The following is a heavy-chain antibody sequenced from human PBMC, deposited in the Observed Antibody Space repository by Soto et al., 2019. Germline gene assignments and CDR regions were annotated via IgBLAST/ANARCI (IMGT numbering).Heavy chain of an antibody. CDR3: AKDKGPALYYYYGMDV. Sequence: PGGSLGLSCAASGFTFSSYAMSWVRQAPGKGLEWVSAISGSGGSTYYADSVKGRFTISRDNSKNTLYLQMNSLRAEDTAVYYCAKDKGPALYYYYGMDVWGQGTTVTVSS. CDR2: ISGSGGST. CDR1: GFTFSSYA. V-gene: IGHV3-23*01. J-gene: IGHJ6*02.